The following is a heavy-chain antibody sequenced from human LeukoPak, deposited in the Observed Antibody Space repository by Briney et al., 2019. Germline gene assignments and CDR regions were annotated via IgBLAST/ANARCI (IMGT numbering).Heavy chain of an antibody. J-gene: IGHJ3*01. D-gene: IGHD3-22*01. CDR3: ARMGVSYYYDSTTYYSIAFDV. CDR1: GYSICGGYY. Sequence: SETLSLTCTLSGYSICGGYYWGWIRRSPEKGLEWIATIFHSGSIYYNPSLKSRVTLSVDTSKNQFSLKLNSVSAADTAVYYCARMGVSYYYDSTTYYSIAFDVWGQGTMVTVSS. CDR2: IFHSGSI. V-gene: IGHV4-38-2*02.